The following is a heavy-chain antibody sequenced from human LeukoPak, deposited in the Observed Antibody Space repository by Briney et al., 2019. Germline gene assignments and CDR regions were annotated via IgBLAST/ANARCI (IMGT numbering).Heavy chain of an antibody. CDR2: IRTKAFGCTP. D-gene: IGHD6-13*01. Sequence: PGGSLRLSCAASGFTFSNYAVSWVRQAPGKGLEWVGFIRTKAFGCTPEYAASVKGRFTISRDDSTSIAYLQMNSLKTEDTAVYYCSRGAAAGITGWFDPWGQGTLVTVSS. J-gene: IGHJ5*02. CDR1: GFTFSNYA. CDR3: SRGAAAGITGWFDP. V-gene: IGHV3-49*04.